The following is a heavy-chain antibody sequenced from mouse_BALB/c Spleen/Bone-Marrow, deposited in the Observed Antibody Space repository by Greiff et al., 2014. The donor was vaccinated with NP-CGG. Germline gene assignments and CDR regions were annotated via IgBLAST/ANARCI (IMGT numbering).Heavy chain of an antibody. Sequence: VKLMESGAELVKPGASVKLSCKTSGYTFTSYWIQWVKQRPGQGLGWIGEIFPGTVTTYYNEKFKGKATLTIDTSSSTAYMQLSSLTSEDSAVYFCASRDSSGYVPDYWGQGTTLTVSS. D-gene: IGHD3-2*01. J-gene: IGHJ2*01. CDR1: GYTFTSYW. CDR3: ASRDSSGYVPDY. V-gene: IGHV1S132*01. CDR2: IFPGTVTT.